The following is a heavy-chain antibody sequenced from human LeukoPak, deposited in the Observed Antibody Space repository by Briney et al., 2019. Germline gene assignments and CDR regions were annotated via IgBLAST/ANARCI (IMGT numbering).Heavy chain of an antibody. V-gene: IGHV7-4-1*02. CDR3: ARARTVRTIPPYPAAMQH. J-gene: IGHJ1*01. CDR2: INTNTENP. D-gene: IGHD6-25*01. Sequence: ASVTVSCKASGYTFTSYAMNWARQAPGQGLEWMGWINTNTENPTYAQGFTGRFVFSLDTSVSTAYLQISSLKAEDTAVYYCARARTVRTIPPYPAAMQHWGQGTLVTVSS. CDR1: GYTFTSYA.